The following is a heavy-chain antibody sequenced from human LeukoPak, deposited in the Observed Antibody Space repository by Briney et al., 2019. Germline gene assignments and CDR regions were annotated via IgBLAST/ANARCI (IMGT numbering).Heavy chain of an antibody. D-gene: IGHD6-13*01. V-gene: IGHV1-46*03. CDR3: ARQQQLVRFRFDP. J-gene: IGHJ5*02. CDR2: INPSGGST. CDR1: GYTFTSYY. Sequence: ASVKVSCKASGYTFTSYYMHWVRQAPGQGLEWMGIINPSGGSTSYAQKFQGRVTMTRDTSTSTVYMELSSLRSEGTAVYYCARQQQLVRFRFDPWGQGTLVTVSS.